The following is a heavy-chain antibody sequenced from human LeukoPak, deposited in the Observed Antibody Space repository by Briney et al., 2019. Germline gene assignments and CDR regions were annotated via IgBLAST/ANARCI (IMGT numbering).Heavy chain of an antibody. J-gene: IGHJ4*02. Sequence: GRSLRLSCAASGSTFSSYSMNWVRQAPGEGLEWVSSISSSSSYIYYADSVKGRFTISRDNAKNTLYLQMNSLRAEDTAVYYCAKDPDAMSYYDSSGYLDYWGQGTLVTVSS. V-gene: IGHV3-21*04. D-gene: IGHD3-22*01. CDR1: GSTFSSYS. CDR2: ISSSSSYI. CDR3: AKDPDAMSYYDSSGYLDY.